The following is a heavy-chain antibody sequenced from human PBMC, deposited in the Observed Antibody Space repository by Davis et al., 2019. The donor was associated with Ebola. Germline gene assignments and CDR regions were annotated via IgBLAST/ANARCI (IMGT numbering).Heavy chain of an antibody. Sequence: GESLKISCAASGFTFSSYAMHWVRQAPGKGLEWVAVISYDGSNKYYADSVKGRFTISRDNSKNTLYLQTNSLRAEDTAVYYCARDGVGSKYSSSSDYYYYYGMDVWGQGTTVTVSS. CDR1: GFTFSSYA. CDR3: ARDGVGSKYSSSSDYYYYYGMDV. J-gene: IGHJ6*02. CDR2: ISYDGSNK. V-gene: IGHV3-30-3*01. D-gene: IGHD6-6*01.